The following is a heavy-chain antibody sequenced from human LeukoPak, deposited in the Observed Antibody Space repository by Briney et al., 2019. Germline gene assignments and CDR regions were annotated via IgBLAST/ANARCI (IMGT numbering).Heavy chain of an antibody. Sequence: GGSLRLSCAASGFTFSSYGMHWVRQAPGKGLEWVAVISYDGSNKYYADSVKGRFTISRDNSKNTLYLQMNSLRAEDTAAYYCAKDLNLQWTLDYWGQGTLVTVSS. CDR2: ISYDGSNK. CDR1: GFTFSSYG. J-gene: IGHJ4*02. D-gene: IGHD4-11*01. CDR3: AKDLNLQWTLDY. V-gene: IGHV3-30*18.